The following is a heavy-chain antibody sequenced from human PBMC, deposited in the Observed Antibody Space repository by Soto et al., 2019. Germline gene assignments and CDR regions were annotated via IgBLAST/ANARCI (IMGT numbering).Heavy chain of an antibody. CDR1: GYTFTGYY. CDR2: INPNSGGT. CDR3: ARGYSSSWPIYHY. D-gene: IGHD6-13*01. V-gene: IGHV1-2*04. J-gene: IGHJ4*02. Sequence: ASVKVSCKASGYTFTGYYMHWVRQAPGQGLEWMGWINPNSGGTNYAQKFQGWVTMTRDTSISTAYMELSRLRSDDTAVYYCARGYSSSWPIYHYWGQGTLVTVSS.